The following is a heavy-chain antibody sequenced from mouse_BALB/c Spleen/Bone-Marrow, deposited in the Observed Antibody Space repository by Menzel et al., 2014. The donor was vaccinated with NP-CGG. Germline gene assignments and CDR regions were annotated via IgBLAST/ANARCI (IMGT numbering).Heavy chain of an antibody. CDR2: IDPANGST. V-gene: IGHV14-3*02. CDR1: GFNIKDTF. CDR3: TRGEDY. J-gene: IGHJ2*01. Sequence: VQLQQSGAELVKPGASVKLSCTGSGFNIKDTFMHWVKQRPEQGLEWIGRIDPANGSTKYDPKFQGKATITADTSSNTAYLHLTSLTSEDTAVYYCTRGEDYWGQGTTLAVSS.